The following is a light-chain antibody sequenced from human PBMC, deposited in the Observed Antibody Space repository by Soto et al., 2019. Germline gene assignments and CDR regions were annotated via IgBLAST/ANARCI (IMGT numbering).Light chain of an antibody. J-gene: IGKJ1*01. Sequence: ELVLTQSPGTLSLSPGERATLSCRASQSVSSNFLAWYQQKPGQAPRLLIYGATNRATGIPDRFSGSGSGTDFTLTISRLEPEYFAVYYCQQYGSSPRTFGQGTKVDIK. V-gene: IGKV3-20*01. CDR3: QQYGSSPRT. CDR2: GAT. CDR1: QSVSSNF.